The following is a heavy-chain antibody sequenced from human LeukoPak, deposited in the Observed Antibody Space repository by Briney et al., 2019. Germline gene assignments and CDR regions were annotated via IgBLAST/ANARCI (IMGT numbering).Heavy chain of an antibody. Sequence: SETLSLTCTVSGGSISSGTYYWGWIRQPPGKGLEWIGGIYYSGSTYYTPSLKSRVTISVDTSKNQFSLKLSSVTAADTAVYYCARHRRLGDLSLYYFDYWGQGTLVTVSS. CDR2: IYYSGST. CDR1: GGSISSGTYY. D-gene: IGHD3-16*02. V-gene: IGHV4-39*01. J-gene: IGHJ4*02. CDR3: ARHRRLGDLSLYYFDY.